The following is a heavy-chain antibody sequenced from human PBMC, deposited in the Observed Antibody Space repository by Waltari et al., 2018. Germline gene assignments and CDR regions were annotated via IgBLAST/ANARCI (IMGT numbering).Heavy chain of an antibody. J-gene: IGHJ3*02. CDR2: INHSGST. CDR1: GGSFSGYY. D-gene: IGHD3-22*01. CDR3: ARGHYNYDSSGRTDDDAFDI. V-gene: IGHV4-34*01. Sequence: QVQLQQWGAGLLKPSETLSLTCAVYGGSFSGYYWSWIRQPPGKGLEWIGEINHSGSTNYHPSLKSRVTISVYTSKNQFSLKLSSVTAADTAVYYCARGHYNYDSSGRTDDDAFDIWGQGTMVTVSS.